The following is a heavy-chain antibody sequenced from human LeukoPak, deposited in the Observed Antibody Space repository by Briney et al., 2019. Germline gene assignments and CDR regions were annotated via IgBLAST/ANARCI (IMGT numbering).Heavy chain of an antibody. CDR1: GYTFTSYG. CDR3: ARAVEWWELPQGMDV. CDR2: ISAYNGNT. J-gene: IGHJ6*02. Sequence: ASVKVSCKTSGYTFTSYGISWVRQAPGQGLEWMGWISAYNGNTNYAQKLQGRVNMTTDTSTSTAYMELRSLRSDDTAVYYCARAVEWWELPQGMDVWGQGTTVTVSS. V-gene: IGHV1-18*01. D-gene: IGHD1-26*01.